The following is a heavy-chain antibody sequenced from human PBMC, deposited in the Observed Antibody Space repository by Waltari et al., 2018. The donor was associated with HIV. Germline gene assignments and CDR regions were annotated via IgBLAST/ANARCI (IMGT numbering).Heavy chain of an antibody. CDR3: ARGRRPYHNLFTGYTFYFDS. CDR1: GGSFNGFF. V-gene: IGHV4-34*02. CDR2: ISHTGAT. J-gene: IGHJ4*02. D-gene: IGHD3-9*01. Sequence: VQLQQWGGGLFNSSRTLSLPCAVYGGSFNGFFWTLLRPPPGRGLEWIGEISHTGATAYNPSLGGRVTVSLDTAKNQFFVTLRSLTVADTATYFCARGRRPYHNLFTGYTFYFDSWGRGS.